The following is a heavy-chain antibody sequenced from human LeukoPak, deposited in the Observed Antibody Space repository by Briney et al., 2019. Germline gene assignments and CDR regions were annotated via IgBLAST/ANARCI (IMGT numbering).Heavy chain of an antibody. Sequence: SETLSLTSTVSGVFISNYYWSWLRQPPGKGLEWIGYIYYSGSTNYNPSLKSRVTISVDTSKNEFSLKLSSVTAADRAVYYCARHRVGPLYGSGNSIAYWGQGTLVTVSS. CDR3: ARHRVGPLYGSGNSIAY. CDR1: GVFISNYY. CDR2: IYYSGST. D-gene: IGHD3-10*01. J-gene: IGHJ4*02. V-gene: IGHV4-59*08.